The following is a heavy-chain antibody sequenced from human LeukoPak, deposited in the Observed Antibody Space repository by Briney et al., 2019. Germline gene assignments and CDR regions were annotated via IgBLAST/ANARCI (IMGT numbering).Heavy chain of an antibody. V-gene: IGHV4-59*01. CDR2: VFFEGNT. Sequence: SETLSLTCTVSGVSMRGAYWSWIRQPPGKGLEWIGYVFFEGNTRYNPSLTSRLTISADTSRSQFSLKLSSVTAADTAVYYCARVAQQWLVAYFDYWGQGTLVTVSS. CDR3: ARVAQQWLVAYFDY. CDR1: GVSMRGAY. D-gene: IGHD6-19*01. J-gene: IGHJ4*02.